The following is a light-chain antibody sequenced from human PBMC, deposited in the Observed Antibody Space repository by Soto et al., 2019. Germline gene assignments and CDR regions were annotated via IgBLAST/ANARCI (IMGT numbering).Light chain of an antibody. CDR2: DAS. J-gene: IGKJ5*01. Sequence: EVVLTQSPATLSVSPGERATLSCRASQSVSIYLAWYQKRPGQAPRLLIYDASTRATGVPARFSGSGSGTEFTLTISSLQSEDFAVYYCQQYQNWPPITFGQGTQLDIK. CDR1: QSVSIY. V-gene: IGKV3-15*01. CDR3: QQYQNWPPIT.